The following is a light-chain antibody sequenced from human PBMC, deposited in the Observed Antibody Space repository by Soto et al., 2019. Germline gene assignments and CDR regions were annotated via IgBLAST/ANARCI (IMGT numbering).Light chain of an antibody. Sequence: QPVLTQPPSVSGAPGQRVTISCTGSGSNIGAGYDVHWYQQLPGTAPKLLIYGNSNRPSGVPDRFSGSKSGTSASLAITGLQAEDEADYYCQSYDSSLSGVVFGGRTKLTVL. J-gene: IGLJ2*01. CDR1: GSNIGAGYD. V-gene: IGLV1-40*01. CDR2: GNS. CDR3: QSYDSSLSGVV.